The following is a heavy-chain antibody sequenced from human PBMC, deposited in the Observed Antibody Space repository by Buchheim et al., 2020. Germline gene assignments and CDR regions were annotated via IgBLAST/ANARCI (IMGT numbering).Heavy chain of an antibody. CDR2: IIPIFGTA. V-gene: IGHV1-69*01. J-gene: IGHJ4*02. Sequence: QVQLVQSGAEVKKPGASVKVSCKASGGTFSSYAISWVRQAPGQGLEWMGGIIPIFGTANYAQKFQGRVTITADESTSTAYMELSSLRSEDTAVYYCARGVNLGYCSGGSCYSLDYWGQGTL. D-gene: IGHD2-15*01. CDR1: GGTFSSYA. CDR3: ARGVNLGYCSGGSCYSLDY.